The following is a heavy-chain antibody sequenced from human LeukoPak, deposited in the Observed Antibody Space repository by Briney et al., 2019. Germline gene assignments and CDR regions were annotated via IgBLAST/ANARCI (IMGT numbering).Heavy chain of an antibody. CDR3: ARTHSWGDKGYFDF. V-gene: IGHV1-46*03. Sequence: ASVKVSCKASGYTLINYYMQWVRQAPGQGLEWMGIINPSAGSTSYAQKFQGRASMTRDTSTSTVYMQLSSLRSEDTAIYYCARTHSWGDKGYFDFWGQGTLVTVSS. J-gene: IGHJ4*02. CDR2: INPSAGST. D-gene: IGHD7-27*01. CDR1: GYTLINYY.